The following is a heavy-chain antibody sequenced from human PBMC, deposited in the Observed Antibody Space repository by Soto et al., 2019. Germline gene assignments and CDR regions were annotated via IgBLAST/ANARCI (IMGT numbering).Heavy chain of an antibody. J-gene: IGHJ3*02. V-gene: IGHV3-21*01. CDR1: GFTFSSYS. CDR3: ARDYGTSMIVVVARKNHAFDI. Sequence: GGSLRLSCAASGFTFSSYSMNWVRQAPGKGLEWVSSISSSSSYIYYADSVKGRFTISRDNAKNSLYLQMNSLRAEDTAVYYCARDYGTSMIVVVARKNHAFDIWGQGTMVTVSS. D-gene: IGHD3-22*01. CDR2: ISSSSSYI.